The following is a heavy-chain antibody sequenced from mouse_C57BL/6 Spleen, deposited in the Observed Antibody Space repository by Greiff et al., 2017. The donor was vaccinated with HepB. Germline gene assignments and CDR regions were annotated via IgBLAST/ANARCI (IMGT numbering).Heavy chain of an antibody. CDR3: ARQGVVARAMDY. Sequence: EVKVVESGGGLVQPGGSLKLSCAASGFTFSDYYMYWVRQTPEKRLEWVAYISNGGGSTYYPDTVKRRFTISRDNAKNTLYLQMSRLKSEDTAMYYCARQGVVARAMDYWGQGTSVTVSS. V-gene: IGHV5-12*01. D-gene: IGHD1-1*01. J-gene: IGHJ4*01. CDR1: GFTFSDYY. CDR2: ISNGGGST.